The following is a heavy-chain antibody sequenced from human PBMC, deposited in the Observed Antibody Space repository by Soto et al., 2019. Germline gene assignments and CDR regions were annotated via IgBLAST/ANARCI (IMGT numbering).Heavy chain of an antibody. V-gene: IGHV4-30-2*01. Sequence: SETLSLTCAVSGGSISSGGYSCNWIRQPPGKGLERIGYIYHSGSTYYNPSLKSRVTISVDRSKNQFSLKLSSVTAADTAVYYCARGVTTVTTFDYWGQGTLVTV. CDR1: GGSISSGGYS. J-gene: IGHJ4*02. D-gene: IGHD4-17*01. CDR2: IYHSGST. CDR3: ARGVTTVTTFDY.